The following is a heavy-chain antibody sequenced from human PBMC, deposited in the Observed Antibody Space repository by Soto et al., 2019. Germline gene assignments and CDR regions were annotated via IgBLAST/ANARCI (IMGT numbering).Heavy chain of an antibody. Sequence: EVQLLESGGSLVQPGGSLRLSCAASGFTFSSYAMSWVGQAPGKGLEWVSIIGVGGGDRYYPESVKGRFTISRDNSRDTLYLEMNSLRDEDTAVYYCARVRFGELVWGQGTLVTVSS. D-gene: IGHD3-10*01. CDR2: IGVGGGDR. V-gene: IGHV3-23*01. CDR1: GFTFSSYA. CDR3: ARVRFGELV. J-gene: IGHJ4*02.